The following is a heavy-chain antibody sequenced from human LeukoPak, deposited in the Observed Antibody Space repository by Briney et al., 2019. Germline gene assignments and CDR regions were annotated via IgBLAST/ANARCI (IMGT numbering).Heavy chain of an antibody. CDR3: ARAGGSGSYYTDY. J-gene: IGHJ4*02. CDR1: GDSVSSNSAA. CDR2: TYYRSKWYN. Sequence: SQTLSLTCAISGDSVSSNSAAWNWIRQSPSRGLEWLGRTYYRSKWYNDYAVSVKSRITINPDTSKNQFSLKLSSVTAADTAVYYCARAGGSGSYYTDYWGQGTLVTVSS. D-gene: IGHD3-10*01. V-gene: IGHV6-1*01.